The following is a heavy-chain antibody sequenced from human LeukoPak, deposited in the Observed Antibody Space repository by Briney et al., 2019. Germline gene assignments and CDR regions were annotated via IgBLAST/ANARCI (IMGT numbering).Heavy chain of an antibody. V-gene: IGHV4-34*01. CDR1: GGSLSGYY. CDR3: ARGPDIVVVPAAMRLDY. Sequence: PSETLSLTCAVYGGSLSGYYWSWIRQPPGKGLEWIGEINHSGSTNYNPSLKSRVTISVDTSKNQFSLKLSSVTAADTAVYYCARGPDIVVVPAAMRLDYWGQGTLVTVSS. D-gene: IGHD2-2*01. CDR2: INHSGST. J-gene: IGHJ4*02.